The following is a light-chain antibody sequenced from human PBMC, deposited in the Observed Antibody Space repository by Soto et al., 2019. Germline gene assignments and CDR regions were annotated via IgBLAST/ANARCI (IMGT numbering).Light chain of an antibody. CDR3: QKCKVAPFT. V-gene: IGKV1-27*01. CDR2: AAS. Sequence: DIQMTQSPSSLSSFVLDIFTITCRASQYIGNFLAWYQQKPGKVPKLLIYAASTLQSGVPSRFSGSGSGTDFTLTISSLQPEDVATYYCQKCKVAPFTFGGGTKVDIK. J-gene: IGKJ4*01. CDR1: QYIGNF.